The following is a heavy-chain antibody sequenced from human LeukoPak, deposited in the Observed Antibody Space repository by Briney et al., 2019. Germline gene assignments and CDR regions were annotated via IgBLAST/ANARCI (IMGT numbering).Heavy chain of an antibody. Sequence: PGGSLRLSCAGPGFIFNNYGMNWIRQAPGKGLEWIGEINHSGSTNYNPSLKSRVTISVDTSKNQFSLKLSSVTAADTAVYYCARRSCSGGTCYESRGWFDSWGQGTLVTVSS. J-gene: IGHJ5*01. V-gene: IGHV4-34*01. CDR3: ARRSCSGGTCYESRGWFDS. D-gene: IGHD2-15*01. CDR1: GFIFNNYG. CDR2: INHSGST.